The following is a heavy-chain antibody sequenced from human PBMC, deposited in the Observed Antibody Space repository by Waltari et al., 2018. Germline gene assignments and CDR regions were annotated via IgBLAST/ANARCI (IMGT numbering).Heavy chain of an antibody. V-gene: IGHV2-5*02. CDR3: AGGWFYFDY. J-gene: IGHJ4*02. CDR1: GFSFTSTGVA. D-gene: IGHD6-19*01. CDR2: IHWDDDK. Sequence: QITLKESGPTLVKPTQTLTLTCTFSGFSFTSTGVAVSWIRQPPTKALEWLELIHWDDDKWNSPSLKNRLTVTKDTSRNQVVLTLTNMDPADTATYYCAGGWFYFDYWGQGALVTVSS.